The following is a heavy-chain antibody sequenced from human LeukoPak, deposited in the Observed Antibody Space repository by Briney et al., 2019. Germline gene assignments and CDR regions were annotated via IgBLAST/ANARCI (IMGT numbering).Heavy chain of an antibody. V-gene: IGHV4-4*07. CDR1: GGSISSYY. CDR3: ARERNDYSGLYGVDV. D-gene: IGHD4-11*01. CDR2: IYTSGST. Sequence: SETLSLTCTVSGGSISSYYWSWIRQPAGKGLEWIGLIYTSGSTNYNPSLKSRVTMSVDTSKNQFSLKLSSVTAADTAVYYCARERNDYSGLYGVDVWGQGTTVTVSS. J-gene: IGHJ6*02.